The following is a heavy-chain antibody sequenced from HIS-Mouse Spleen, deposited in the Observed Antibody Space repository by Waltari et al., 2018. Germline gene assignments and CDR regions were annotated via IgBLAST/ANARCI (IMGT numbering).Heavy chain of an antibody. V-gene: IGHV3-23*01. Sequence: EVQLLESGGGLVQPGGSLRLSCAASGFTFSSYAMSWVRQAPGKGLDWVSAMSGSGGSTYYADSGKGRFTISRDNSKNTLYLQMNSLRAEDTAVYYCAKENPNFDAFDIWGQGTMVTVSS. CDR1: GFTFSSYA. CDR2: MSGSGGST. CDR3: AKENPNFDAFDI. J-gene: IGHJ3*02.